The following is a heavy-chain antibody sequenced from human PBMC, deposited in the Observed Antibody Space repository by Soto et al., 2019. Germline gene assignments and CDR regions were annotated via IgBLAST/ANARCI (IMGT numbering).Heavy chain of an antibody. CDR3: ARDLSGRADV. V-gene: IGHV3-74*01. CDR1: EFTFSSYW. J-gene: IGHJ6*02. D-gene: IGHD3-10*01. Sequence: EVQLVESGGGLVRPGGSLRLSCVASEFTFSSYWMHWVRQVPGKGLVWVSRLNGDGSFTTYADSVKGRFTISRDNAKKTLYLQMNSLRAEDTAVYYCARDLSGRADVWGQGTTVTVSS. CDR2: LNGDGSFT.